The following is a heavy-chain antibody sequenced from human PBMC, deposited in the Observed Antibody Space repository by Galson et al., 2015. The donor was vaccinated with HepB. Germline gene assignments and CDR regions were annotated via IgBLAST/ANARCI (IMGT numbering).Heavy chain of an antibody. CDR3: ARKGRVPSDAFDI. Sequence: SLRLSCAASGFTFSDYYFSWIRQAPGKGLEWVSYISSSGTTIYYADSVKGRFTISRDSAENSLYLQMNSLIAEDTAVYYCARKGRVPSDAFDIWGLGTMVTVSS. CDR2: ISSSGTTI. J-gene: IGHJ3*02. V-gene: IGHV3-11*01. CDR1: GFTFSDYY.